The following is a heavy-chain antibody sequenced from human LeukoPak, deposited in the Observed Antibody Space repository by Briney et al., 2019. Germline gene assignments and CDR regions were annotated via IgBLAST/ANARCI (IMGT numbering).Heavy chain of an antibody. D-gene: IGHD6-13*01. CDR3: ARPPIAAAGGPFDI. J-gene: IGHJ3*02. V-gene: IGHV4-39*01. Sequence: PSVTLSLTCTVSGGSISSSSYYWGCIRQPPEKGLEWIGSISYTGSTYYNPSLKSRVTISVDTSKNQFSLKLSSVTAADTAVYYCARPPIAAAGGPFDIWGQGTMVTVSS. CDR2: ISYTGST. CDR1: GGSISSSSYY.